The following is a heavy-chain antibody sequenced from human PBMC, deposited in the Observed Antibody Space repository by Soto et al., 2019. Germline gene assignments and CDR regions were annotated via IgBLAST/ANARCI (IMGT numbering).Heavy chain of an antibody. CDR1: GYSISSGYY. J-gene: IGHJ5*02. D-gene: IGHD6-13*01. CDR2: IYHSGST. V-gene: IGHV4-38-2*01. CDR3: ARVGAAGENWFDP. Sequence: PSETLSLTCAVSGYSISSGYYWGWIRQPPGKGLEWIGSIYHSGSTYYNPSLKSRVTISVDTSKNQFSLKLSSVTAADTAVYYCARVGAAGENWFDPWGQGTLVTVSS.